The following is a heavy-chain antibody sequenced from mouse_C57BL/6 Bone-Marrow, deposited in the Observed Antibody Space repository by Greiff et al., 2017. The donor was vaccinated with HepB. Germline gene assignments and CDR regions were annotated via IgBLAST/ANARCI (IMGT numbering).Heavy chain of an antibody. V-gene: IGHV5-17*01. CDR1: GFTFSDYG. Sequence: EVKLMESGGGFVKPGGSLKLSCAASGFTFSDYGMHWVRQAPEKGLEWVAYISSGSSTIYYADTVKGRFTISRDNAKNTLFLQLTSLRSEDTAMYYCARQGTTVVAPYWYFDVWGTGTTVTVSS. D-gene: IGHD1-1*01. J-gene: IGHJ1*03. CDR3: ARQGTTVVAPYWYFDV. CDR2: ISSGSSTI.